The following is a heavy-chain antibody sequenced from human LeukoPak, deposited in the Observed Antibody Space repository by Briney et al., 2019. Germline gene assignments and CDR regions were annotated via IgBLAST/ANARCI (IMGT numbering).Heavy chain of an antibody. CDR2: IDWDDDK. D-gene: IGHD3-22*01. Sequence: SGPALVKPTQTLTLTCTFSGFSLPIRGRCVSWIRQPPGKALEWLSRIDWDDDKYYSTSLKTRLTISKDTSKNQVVLTVTNMDPVDTATYYCARIPNFYDNKGYFDYWGQGILVTVSS. CDR3: ARIPNFYDNKGYFDY. CDR1: GFSLPIRGRC. V-gene: IGHV2-70*11. J-gene: IGHJ4*02.